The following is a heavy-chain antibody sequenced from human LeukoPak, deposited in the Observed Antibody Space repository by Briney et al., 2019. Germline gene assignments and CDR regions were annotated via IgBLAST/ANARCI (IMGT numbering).Heavy chain of an antibody. D-gene: IGHD6-6*01. Sequence: PSETLSLTCTVSGGSISSYYWSWIRQPPGKGLEWIGYIYYSGSTNYNPSLKSRVTISVDTSKNQFSLKLSSVTAADTAVYYCARVERGSSPSYYYYYMDVWGKGTAVTVSS. V-gene: IGHV4-59*08. CDR1: GGSISSYY. J-gene: IGHJ6*03. CDR3: ARVERGSSPSYYYYYMDV. CDR2: IYYSGST.